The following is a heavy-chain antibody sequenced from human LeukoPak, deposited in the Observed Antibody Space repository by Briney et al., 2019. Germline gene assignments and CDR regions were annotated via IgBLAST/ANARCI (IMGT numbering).Heavy chain of an antibody. CDR1: GFMFRSDA. CDR3: TSWGDTTAEYFQR. D-gene: IGHD2-21*02. V-gene: IGHV3-7*01. Sequence: LPGGSLRLSCAAFGFMFRSDAMSWVRQAPGKGLEWVAHINPDGRDTYYVDSVKGRFTISRDNAQNSMYLQMNSLRVEDTAVYYCTSWGDTTAEYFQRWGQGTLVTVSS. CDR2: INPDGRDT. J-gene: IGHJ1*01.